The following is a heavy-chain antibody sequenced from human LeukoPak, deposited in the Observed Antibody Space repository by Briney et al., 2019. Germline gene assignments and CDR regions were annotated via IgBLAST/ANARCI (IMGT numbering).Heavy chain of an antibody. CDR2: ISAGGGST. J-gene: IGHJ4*02. CDR1: GFTFSSYA. Sequence: PGGSLRLSCAASGFTFSSYAMSWVRQAPGQGLEWVAGISAGGGSTYYADSVKGRFTISRDKSKNMLYLQLNSLRAEDTAVYYCAKISEVRGVINWGQGTLVTVSS. V-gene: IGHV3-23*01. CDR3: AKISEVRGVIN. D-gene: IGHD3-10*01.